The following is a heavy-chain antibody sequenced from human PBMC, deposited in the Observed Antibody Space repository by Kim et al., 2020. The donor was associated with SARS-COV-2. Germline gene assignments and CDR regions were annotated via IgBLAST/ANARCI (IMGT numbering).Heavy chain of an antibody. Sequence: GGSLRLSCAASGFTFSSYSMNWVRQAPGKGLEWVSYISSSSSTIYYADSVKGRFTISRDNAKNSLYLQMNSLRDEDTAVYYCARDGYYGILTGSYYYYGMDVWGQGTTVTVSS. D-gene: IGHD3-9*01. V-gene: IGHV3-48*02. J-gene: IGHJ6*02. CDR1: GFTFSSYS. CDR3: ARDGYYGILTGSYYYYGMDV. CDR2: ISSSSSTI.